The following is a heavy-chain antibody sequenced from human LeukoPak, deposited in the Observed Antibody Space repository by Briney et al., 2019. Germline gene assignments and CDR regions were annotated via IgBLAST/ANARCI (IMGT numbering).Heavy chain of an antibody. CDR1: GFTFSSYA. V-gene: IGHV3-23*01. Sequence: GGSLRLSCTASGFTFSSYAMSWVRQAPGKGLEWVSAISGSGGSTYYADSVKARFTISRDNAKNSLYLQMNSLRAEDTAVYYCARDQGWGIAASSYFDYWGQGTLVTVSS. D-gene: IGHD6-13*01. J-gene: IGHJ4*02. CDR2: ISGSGGST. CDR3: ARDQGWGIAASSYFDY.